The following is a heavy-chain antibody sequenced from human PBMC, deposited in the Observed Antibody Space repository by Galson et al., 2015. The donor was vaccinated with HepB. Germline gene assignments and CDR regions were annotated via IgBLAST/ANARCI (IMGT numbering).Heavy chain of an antibody. CDR1: GFTFTVSV. D-gene: IGHD6-19*01. CDR3: AREGFSSGQAGGFDI. J-gene: IGHJ3*02. CDR2: MSVDGSNK. V-gene: IGHV3-30-3*01. Sequence: SLRLSCAASGFTFTVSVMHWVRQAPGKGLDWVAGMSVDGSNKIYSDSVKGRFTISRDNPRNTLYLQMNSLRPEDTAVYYCAREGFSSGQAGGFDIWGQGTKVTVSS.